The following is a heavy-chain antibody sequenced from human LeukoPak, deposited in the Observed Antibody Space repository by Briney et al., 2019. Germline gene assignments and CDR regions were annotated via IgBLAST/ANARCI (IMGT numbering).Heavy chain of an antibody. CDR1: GFTFSSYG. J-gene: IGHJ4*02. D-gene: IGHD6-6*01. CDR3: ARGTSARHPLFDY. CDR2: IWYDGSNK. Sequence: PGGSLRLSCAASGFTFSSYGMHWVRRTPGKGLEWVAVIWYDGSNKYYADSVKGRVTISRDNSKNTLYLQMNSLRAEDTAVYYCARGTSARHPLFDYWGQGTLVTVSS. V-gene: IGHV3-33*01.